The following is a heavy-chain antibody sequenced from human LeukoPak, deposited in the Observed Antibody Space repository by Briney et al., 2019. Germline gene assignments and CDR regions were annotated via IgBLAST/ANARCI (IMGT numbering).Heavy chain of an antibody. CDR2: ISSSGTYT. J-gene: IGHJ4*02. CDR3: ARRGSVVDY. CDR1: GFTFSDYS. Sequence: GGSLRLSCAASGFTFSDYSMNWVRQAPETGLEWVSSISSSGTYTYYADSVKGRFTISRDNAKNSLYLQMNSLRAEDTAVYYCARRGSVVDYWGQGTLVTVSS. V-gene: IGHV3-21*01. D-gene: IGHD2-15*01.